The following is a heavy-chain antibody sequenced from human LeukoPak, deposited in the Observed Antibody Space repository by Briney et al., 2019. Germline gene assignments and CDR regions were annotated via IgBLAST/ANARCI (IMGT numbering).Heavy chain of an antibody. CDR1: GGSISSGGYS. CDR3: ARGVYSGYDFGFDY. CDR2: IYHSGST. V-gene: IGHV4-30-2*01. Sequence: SETLSLTCAVSGGSISSGGYSWSWIRQPRGKGLEWIGYIYHSGSTYYNPSLKSRVTISVDRSENQFSLKLSSVTAADTAVYYCARGVYSGYDFGFDYWGQGTLVTVSS. J-gene: IGHJ4*02. D-gene: IGHD5-12*01.